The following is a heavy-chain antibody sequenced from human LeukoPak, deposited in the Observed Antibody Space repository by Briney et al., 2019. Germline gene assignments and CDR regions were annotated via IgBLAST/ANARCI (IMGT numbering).Heavy chain of an antibody. CDR1: GFTFSSYE. CDR3: AKSAVAGFDP. CDR2: ISSSGSTI. D-gene: IGHD6-19*01. Sequence: PGGSLRLSCAASGFTFSSYEMNWVRQAPGKGLGWVSYISSSGSTIYYADSVKGRFTISRDNAKNSLYQQMNSLRAEDTAVYYCAKSAVAGFDPWGQGTLVTVSS. J-gene: IGHJ5*02. V-gene: IGHV3-48*03.